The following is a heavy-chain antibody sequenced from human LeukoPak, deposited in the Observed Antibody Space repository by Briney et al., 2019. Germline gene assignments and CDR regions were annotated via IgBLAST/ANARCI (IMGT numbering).Heavy chain of an antibody. CDR2: IYYSGST. CDR3: ARESGYRGYSGYYFDY. CDR1: GGSISSYY. J-gene: IGHJ4*02. Sequence: SETLSLTCTVSGGSISSYYWSWIRQPPGKGLEWIGYIYYSGSTNYNPSLKSRVTISVDTSKSQFSLKLSSVTAADTAVYYCARESGYRGYSGYYFDYWGQGTLVTVSS. V-gene: IGHV4-59*01. D-gene: IGHD5-12*01.